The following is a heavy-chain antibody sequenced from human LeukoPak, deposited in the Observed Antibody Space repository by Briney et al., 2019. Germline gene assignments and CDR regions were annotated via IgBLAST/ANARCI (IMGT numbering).Heavy chain of an antibody. CDR3: AKARGATYGTYYFDY. J-gene: IGHJ4*02. CDR1: GFTFSSYA. CDR2: SGSGGDT. D-gene: IGHD4/OR15-4a*01. Sequence: GGSLRLSCATSGFTFSSYAMNWVRQAPGKGLEWVSISGSGGDTYYADSVKGRFTISRDNSKNTLYLQMNSLRAEDTAVYYCAKARGATYGTYYFDYWGQGTLVTVSS. V-gene: IGHV3-23*01.